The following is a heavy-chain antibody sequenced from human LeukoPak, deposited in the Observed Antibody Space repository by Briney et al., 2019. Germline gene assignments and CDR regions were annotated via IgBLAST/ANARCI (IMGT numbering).Heavy chain of an antibody. V-gene: IGHV4-31*03. Sequence: PSETLSLTCSVSGGSISSGDNYWSWIRQHPGKGLEWIGYISYSVSTYYNPSLMSRVTISIDTSKNQFSLNLTSLTAADTAVYYCARDHGGGSRHFDSWGQGMLVTVSS. CDR3: ARDHGGGSRHFDS. CDR2: ISYSVST. CDR1: GGSISSGDNY. D-gene: IGHD3-16*01. J-gene: IGHJ4*02.